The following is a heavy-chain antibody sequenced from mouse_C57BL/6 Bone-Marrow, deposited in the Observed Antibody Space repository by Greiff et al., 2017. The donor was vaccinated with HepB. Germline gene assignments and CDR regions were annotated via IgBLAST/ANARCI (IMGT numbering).Heavy chain of an antibody. CDR3: ARGNYGSSPWFAY. V-gene: IGHV5-15*01. CDR2: ISNLAYSI. D-gene: IGHD1-1*01. CDR1: GFTFSDYG. J-gene: IGHJ3*01. Sequence: EVNLVESGGGLVQPGGSLKLSCAASGFTFSDYGMAWVRQAPRKGPEWVAFISNLAYSIYYADTVTGRFTISRENAKNTLYLEMSSLRSEDTAMYYCARGNYGSSPWFAYWGQGTLVTVSA.